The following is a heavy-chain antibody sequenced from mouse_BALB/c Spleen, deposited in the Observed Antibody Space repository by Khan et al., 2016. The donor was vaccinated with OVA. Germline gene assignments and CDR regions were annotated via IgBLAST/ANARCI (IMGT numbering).Heavy chain of an antibody. Sequence: QVQLKESGAELAKPGASVKMSCKASGYTFINYWILWVKQRPGQGLEWIGYINPSTAYTEYNQNFTDKATLTADKSSRTAYRQRSSLTAEDSAVYYCARRGLRWDFDYWGQGTTVTVSS. CDR2: INPSTAYT. J-gene: IGHJ2*01. D-gene: IGHD1-1*01. V-gene: IGHV1-7*01. CDR1: GYTFINYW. CDR3: ARRGLRWDFDY.